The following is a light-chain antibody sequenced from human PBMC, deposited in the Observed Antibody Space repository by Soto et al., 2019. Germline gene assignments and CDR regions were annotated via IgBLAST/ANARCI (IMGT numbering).Light chain of an antibody. Sequence: QPVLTQPPSVSGAPGQRVTISCTASSSNVATFSDIHWYQQLPGTAPRLVMYDNKKRPSGVPDRFSGSKSGTSASLTITGLQAEDEADYYCQSYDSALSASVFGGGTKLTVL. CDR2: DNK. CDR3: QSYDSALSASV. J-gene: IGLJ3*02. V-gene: IGLV1-40*01. CDR1: SSNVATFSD.